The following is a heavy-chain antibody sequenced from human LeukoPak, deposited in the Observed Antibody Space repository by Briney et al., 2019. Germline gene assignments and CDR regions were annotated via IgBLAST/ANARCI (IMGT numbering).Heavy chain of an antibody. CDR3: ARGPLTSGVRYFDY. Sequence: ASVKVSCKASGYTFTSYDINWVRQAPGQGLEWMGWMNPNNGNTGYAKKLQGRVTITRDTSISTAYMELSSLTSEDTAVYYCARGPLTSGVRYFDYWGQGTLVTVSS. CDR1: GYTFTSYD. J-gene: IGHJ4*02. V-gene: IGHV1-8*03. D-gene: IGHD3-3*01. CDR2: MNPNNGNT.